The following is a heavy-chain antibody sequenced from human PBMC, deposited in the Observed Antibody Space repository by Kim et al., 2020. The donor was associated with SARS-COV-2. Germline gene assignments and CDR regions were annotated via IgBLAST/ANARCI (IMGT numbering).Heavy chain of an antibody. CDR1: GYTFTSYG. D-gene: IGHD2-15*01. CDR3: ARSRGLVVVAAYYYMDV. J-gene: IGHJ6*03. V-gene: IGHV1-18*01. CDR2: ISAYNGNT. Sequence: ASVKVSCKASGYTFTSYGISWVRQAPAQGLEWMGWISAYNGNTNYAQKLQGRVTMTTDTSTSTAYMELRSLRSDDTAVYYCARSRGLVVVAAYYYMDVWGKGTTVTVSS.